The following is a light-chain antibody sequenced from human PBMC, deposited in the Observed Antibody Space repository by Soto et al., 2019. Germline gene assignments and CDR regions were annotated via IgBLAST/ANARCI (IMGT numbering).Light chain of an antibody. Sequence: SVLTQPVSVSGSPGQSITISCTGTSSDVGAYNYDSWYQQHPGKVPKLIIYDVNNRPSGVSNRFSGSKSGNTASLTISGLQTEDEADYYCSSYTSATTYVFGTGTKVTVL. CDR2: DVN. J-gene: IGLJ1*01. CDR3: SSYTSATTYV. V-gene: IGLV2-14*01. CDR1: SSDVGAYNY.